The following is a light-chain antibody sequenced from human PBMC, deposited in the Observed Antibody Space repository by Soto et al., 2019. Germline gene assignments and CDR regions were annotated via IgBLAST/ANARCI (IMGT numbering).Light chain of an antibody. J-gene: IGKJ5*01. CDR3: QQSFSPHIA. CDR2: AAS. CDR1: RSIGNN. Sequence: EIQVNQSPTSLSASVGERITITCRASRSIGNNLNWYQQRPGKAPQLLIYAASSLQSWVPSRFSGSSSGTDFTLTINGLQPEDFATYYCQQSFSPHIAFGQGTRL. V-gene: IGKV1-39*01.